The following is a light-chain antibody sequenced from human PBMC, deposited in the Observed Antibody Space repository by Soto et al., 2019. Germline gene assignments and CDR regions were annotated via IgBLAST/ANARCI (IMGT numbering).Light chain of an antibody. CDR2: RDS. CDR1: NIGSKN. Sequence: SYELTQPLSVSVALGQTARITCGGNNIGSKNMHWYQQKPGQAPVLVIYRDSNRPSGIPERFSGSNSGNTATLTISRAQAGDEADYYCQVWDSSNVFGTGTKLTVL. V-gene: IGLV3-9*01. CDR3: QVWDSSNV. J-gene: IGLJ1*01.